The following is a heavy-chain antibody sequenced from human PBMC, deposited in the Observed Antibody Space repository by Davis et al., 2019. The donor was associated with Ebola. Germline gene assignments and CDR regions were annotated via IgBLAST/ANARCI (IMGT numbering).Heavy chain of an antibody. CDR1: GYTFTGYY. V-gene: IGHV1-2*02. CDR2: INPNSGDT. CDR3: ARGYSSGWYGFDY. Sequence: AASVKVSCKASGYTFTGYYMHWVRQAPGQGLEWMGWINPNSGDTHYAQKFQGRVTMTRDTSISTAYMELSRLRSDDTAVYYCARGYSSGWYGFDYWGQGTLVTVSS. D-gene: IGHD6-19*01. J-gene: IGHJ4*02.